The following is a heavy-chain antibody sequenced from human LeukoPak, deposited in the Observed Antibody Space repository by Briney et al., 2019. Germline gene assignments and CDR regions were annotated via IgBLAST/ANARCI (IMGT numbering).Heavy chain of an antibody. J-gene: IGHJ4*02. CDR2: ISSSSSYI. CDR1: GLTFSSYS. D-gene: IGHD6-19*01. CDR3: ATRPLYSSGWPFDY. Sequence: GGSLRLSCAASGLTFSSYSMNWVRQAPGKGLEWVSSISSSSSYIYYADSVKGRFTISRDNAKNSLYLQMNSLRAEDTAVYYCATRPLYSSGWPFDYWGQGTLVTVSS. V-gene: IGHV3-21*01.